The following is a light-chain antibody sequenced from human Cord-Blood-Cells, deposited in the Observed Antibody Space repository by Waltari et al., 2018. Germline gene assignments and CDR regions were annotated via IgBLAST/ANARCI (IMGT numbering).Light chain of an antibody. Sequence: QSALTQPASVSGSPGQSLTISCTGTRSAVGGYNNVSWYQQHPGKAPKLMIYEVSNRPSGVSNRFSGSKSGNTASLTISGLQAEDEADYYCSSYTSSSTYVFGTGTKVTVL. CDR3: SSYTSSSTYV. J-gene: IGLJ1*01. CDR1: RSAVGGYNN. CDR2: EVS. V-gene: IGLV2-14*01.